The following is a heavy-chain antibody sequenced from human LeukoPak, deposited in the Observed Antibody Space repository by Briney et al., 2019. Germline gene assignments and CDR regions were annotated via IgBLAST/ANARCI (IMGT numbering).Heavy chain of an antibody. V-gene: IGHV1-8*01. CDR1: GYTFTSCD. CDR3: TRGSRGRRDN. J-gene: IGHJ4*02. CDR2: MNPNSGNT. Sequence: GASVKVSCKASGYTFTSCDINWVRQAPGQGLEWMGWMNPNSGNTGYGQSFQGRITMTRDISIGAAYMELSNLTSEDTAIYYCTRGSRGRRDNWGQGTLVTVSA.